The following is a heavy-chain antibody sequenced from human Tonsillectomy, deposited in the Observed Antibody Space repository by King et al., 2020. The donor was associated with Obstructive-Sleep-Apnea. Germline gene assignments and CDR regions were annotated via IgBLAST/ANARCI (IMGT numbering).Heavy chain of an antibody. D-gene: IGHD6-19*01. CDR1: GFTFSDYD. CDR2: ISNSGGSR. CDR3: ARDRSVAGSLFGFDP. V-gene: IGHV3-11*06. Sequence: VQLVESGGGLVKPGGSLRLSCAASGFTFSDYDITWIRQAPGKGLEWVTFISNSGGSRNYADSVKGRFTGSRDNAMNLVVLQMDSLGAEDTAMYYCARDRSVAGSLFGFDPWGQGTLVTVSS. J-gene: IGHJ5*02.